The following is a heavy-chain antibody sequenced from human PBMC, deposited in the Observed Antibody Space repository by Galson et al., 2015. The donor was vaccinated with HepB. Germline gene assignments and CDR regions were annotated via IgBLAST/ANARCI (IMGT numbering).Heavy chain of an antibody. V-gene: IGHV3-21*01. D-gene: IGHD6-13*01. CDR1: GFTFRSYS. J-gene: IGHJ5*02. Sequence: LRLSCAASGFTFRSYSMHWVRQAPGKGLEWVSSISSRSSYIYYADPVTGRFTISRDNAKNSLHLQMNSLRAEHTAVYYCARVVSSSWYTNWLDPWGQGTLVTVS. CDR3: ARVVSSSWYTNWLDP. CDR2: ISSRSSYI.